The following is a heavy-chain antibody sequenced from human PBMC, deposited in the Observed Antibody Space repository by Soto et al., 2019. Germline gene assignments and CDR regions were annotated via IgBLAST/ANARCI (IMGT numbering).Heavy chain of an antibody. D-gene: IGHD4-17*01. J-gene: IGHJ4*02. V-gene: IGHV4-61*08. CDR1: GDSISSGDYY. CDR3: ARTTAVPNSLRSRYFFDY. Sequence: SETLSLTCTVSGDSISSGDYYWSWIRQPPGKRLEWIGYAYYSGTTNYNPSLKSRVTISVDLSKNQFSLRLSSVTTADTALYYCARTTAVPNSLRSRYFFDYWGQGTLVTVSS. CDR2: AYYSGTT.